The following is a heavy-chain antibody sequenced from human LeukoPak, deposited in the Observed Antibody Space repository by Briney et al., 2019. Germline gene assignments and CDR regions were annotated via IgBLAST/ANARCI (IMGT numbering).Heavy chain of an antibody. V-gene: IGHV4-59*08. CDR1: GGSISGYY. CDR2: IYYSGST. CDR3: ARIKVTEYQLEGAFDI. J-gene: IGHJ3*02. Sequence: SETLSLTCTVSGGSISGYYWSWIRQPPGKGLEWIGYIYYSGSTNYNPSLKSRVTISVDTSKNQFSLKLSSVTAADTAVYYCARIKVTEYQLEGAFDIWGQGTMVTVSS. D-gene: IGHD2-2*01.